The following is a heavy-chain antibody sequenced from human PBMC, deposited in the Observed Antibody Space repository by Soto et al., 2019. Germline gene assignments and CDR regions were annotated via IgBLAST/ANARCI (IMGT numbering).Heavy chain of an antibody. D-gene: IGHD3-9*01. V-gene: IGHV4-61*01. CDR1: GGSITSRSDH. J-gene: IGHJ4*02. Sequence: SETLSLTCAVSGGSITSRSDHWSWIRKPPGKGLEWIGYIYYTGRTSYNPSLMSRVTISVDTSKNQFSLMLSSVTAADTAVYYCARHPGYYDILTGYTTYYFDYWGQGTLVTVSS. CDR2: IYYTGRT. CDR3: ARHPGYYDILTGYTTYYFDY.